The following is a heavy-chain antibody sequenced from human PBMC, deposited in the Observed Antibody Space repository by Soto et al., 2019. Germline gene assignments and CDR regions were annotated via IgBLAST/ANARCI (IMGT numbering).Heavy chain of an antibody. D-gene: IGHD5-18*01. V-gene: IGHV1-69*12. CDR2: IIPMFGTA. Sequence: QVQLVQSGAEVKKPESSVKVSCKAPGGTFSTYAISWVRQAPGQGLEWMGGIIPMFGTANYTQRFQDRVTITADESTTTVYMELSSLRSEATAVYFCASGIQLWLRRINNGYSGWGQGTLVTVSS. CDR3: ASGIQLWLRRINNGYSG. J-gene: IGHJ4*02. CDR1: GGTFSTYA.